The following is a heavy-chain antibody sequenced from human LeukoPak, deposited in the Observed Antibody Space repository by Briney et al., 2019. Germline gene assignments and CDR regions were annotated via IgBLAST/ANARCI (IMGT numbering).Heavy chain of an antibody. CDR1: GFTFSSYG. V-gene: IGHV3-33*01. J-gene: IGHJ6*02. D-gene: IGHD5-12*01. CDR3: AREKVATMTTYYYYGMDV. CDR2: IWYDGSNK. Sequence: GGSLRLSCAASGFTFSSYGMHWVRQAPGKGLEWVAVIWYDGSNKYYADSVKGRFTISRDNSKNTLYLQMNSLRAEDTAVYYCAREKVATMTTYYYYGMDVWGQGTTVTVS.